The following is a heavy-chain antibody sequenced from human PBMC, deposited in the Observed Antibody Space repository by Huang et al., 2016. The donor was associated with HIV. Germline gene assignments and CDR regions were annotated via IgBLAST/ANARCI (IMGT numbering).Heavy chain of an antibody. CDR3: ASLGLDWNSGG. D-gene: IGHD1-7*01. Sequence: EVQLVESGGGLVQPGGSLRLSCAASGFTFSRYWMHWVRQAPGKGVVGVSRINSDGSSTSYADSVKGRFTISRDNAKNTLYLQMNRLRAEDTAVYYCASLGLDWNSGGWGQGTLVTVSS. V-gene: IGHV3-74*01. CDR2: INSDGSST. CDR1: GFTFSRYW. J-gene: IGHJ4*02.